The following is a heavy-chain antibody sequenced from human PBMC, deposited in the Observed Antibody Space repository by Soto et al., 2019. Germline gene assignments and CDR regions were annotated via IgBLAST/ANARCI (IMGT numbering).Heavy chain of an antibody. CDR3: ARLDRFAFDI. CDR2: IYYSGST. CDR1: GGSISSYY. Sequence: QVQLQESGPGLVKPSETLSLTCTVSGGSISSYYWSWIRQPPGKGLEWIGYIYYSGSTNYNPSLKSRVTISVDTSKNQFSLKLSSVTAADTAVYYCARLDRFAFDIWGQGTMVTVSS. V-gene: IGHV4-59*08. D-gene: IGHD2-2*03. J-gene: IGHJ3*02.